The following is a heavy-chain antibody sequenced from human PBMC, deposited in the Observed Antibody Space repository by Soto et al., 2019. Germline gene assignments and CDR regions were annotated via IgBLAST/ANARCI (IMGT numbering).Heavy chain of an antibody. CDR1: GFTFSSYW. D-gene: IGHD6-19*01. CDR2: TRQDGGQE. CDR3: ARYPNPTVAGLPFDL. V-gene: IGHV3-7*03. J-gene: IGHJ4*02. Sequence: XGSLRLSCAASGFTFSSYWMSWVRQAPGKGLEWVAHTRQDGGQEYYVDSVKGRFTISRDNAKNSLYLQMNGLRVEDTAVYYCARYPNPTVAGLPFDLWGQGTLVTVSS.